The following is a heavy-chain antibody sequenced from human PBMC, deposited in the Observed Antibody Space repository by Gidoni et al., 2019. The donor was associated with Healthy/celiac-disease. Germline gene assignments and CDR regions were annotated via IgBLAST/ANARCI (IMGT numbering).Heavy chain of an antibody. CDR1: GFTFSSYA. CDR3: AKDIGVYCSSTSCYVEAFDI. V-gene: IGHV3-23*01. CDR2: ISGSGGST. D-gene: IGHD2-2*01. Sequence: EVQLLESGGGLVQPGGSLRLSCAASGFTFSSYAMSWVRQAPGKGLEWVSAISGSGGSTYYADSVKGRFTISRDNSKNTLYLQMNSLRAEDTAVYYCAKDIGVYCSSTSCYVEAFDIWGQGTMVTVSS. J-gene: IGHJ3*02.